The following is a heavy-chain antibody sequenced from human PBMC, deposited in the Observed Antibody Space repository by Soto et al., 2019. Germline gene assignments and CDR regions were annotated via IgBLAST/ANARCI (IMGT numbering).Heavy chain of an antibody. J-gene: IGHJ4*01. V-gene: IGHV1-18*01. CDR2: TSAYNGNS. CDR1: GYTFTSYG. CDR3: ARITMVRGVIITWDY. D-gene: IGHD3-10*01. Sequence: GASVKVSCKASGYTFTSYGISWVRQAPGQGLEWVGWTSAYNGNSNYAQKYHGRVTMTTDTSTSTAYMEMSSLRSDDTAVYYCARITMVRGVIITWDYWG.